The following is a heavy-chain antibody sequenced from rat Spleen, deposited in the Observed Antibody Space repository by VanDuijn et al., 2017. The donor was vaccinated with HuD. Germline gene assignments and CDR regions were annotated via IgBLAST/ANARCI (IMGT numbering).Heavy chain of an antibody. Sequence: EVQLVESGGGLVQPGRSLKLSCVASGFTFNNYWMTWIRQAPGKGLEWVASITSTGGSTYSPDSVKGRFTISRDNAQNTLYLQMNSLRSEDTATYYCSTRDGGYPHWGQGVMVTVSS. CDR2: ITSTGGST. CDR1: GFTFNNYW. D-gene: IGHD1-11*01. J-gene: IGHJ2*01. CDR3: STRDGGYPH. V-gene: IGHV5-31*01.